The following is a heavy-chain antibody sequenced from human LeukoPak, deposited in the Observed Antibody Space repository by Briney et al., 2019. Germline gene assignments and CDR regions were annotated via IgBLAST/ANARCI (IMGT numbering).Heavy chain of an antibody. D-gene: IGHD6-19*01. V-gene: IGHV3-23*01. Sequence: PGGSLRLSCAASGFTFSSYAMSWVRQAPGKGLEWASAISGGGSSTHYADSVKGRFTISRDNSKNTLYLQMNSLRAEDTAVYYCAKAMYSSGWDDLDYWGQGTLVTLSS. CDR3: AKAMYSSGWDDLDY. J-gene: IGHJ4*02. CDR1: GFTFSSYA. CDR2: ISGGGSST.